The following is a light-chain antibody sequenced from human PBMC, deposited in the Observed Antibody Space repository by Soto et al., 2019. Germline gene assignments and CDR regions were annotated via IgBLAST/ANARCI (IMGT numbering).Light chain of an antibody. J-gene: IGLJ1*01. CDR2: EVT. Sequence: QSALTQPASVSGSPGQSITISCTGTSEDVGAHNFVSWYQQHPGKAPKVLIYEVTIRPSGVSYRFSASKSGNTAYLTISGLQPEDEADYYCNSYTNTAARVFGTGTKAPS. V-gene: IGLV2-14*01. CDR1: SEDVGAHNF. CDR3: NSYTNTAARV.